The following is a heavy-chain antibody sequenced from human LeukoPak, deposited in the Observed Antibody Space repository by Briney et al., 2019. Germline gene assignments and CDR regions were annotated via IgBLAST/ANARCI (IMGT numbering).Heavy chain of an antibody. CDR2: ISYDGSNK. CDR1: GFTFSSYG. D-gene: IGHD3-3*01. Sequence: PGGSLRLSCAASGFTFSSYGMHWVRQAPGKGLEWVAVISYDGSNKYYADSVKGRFTISRDNSKNTLYLQMNSLRAEDTAVYYCAKEGPKYYDFWSGYSDYWGQGTLVTVSS. V-gene: IGHV3-30*18. CDR3: AKEGPKYYDFWSGYSDY. J-gene: IGHJ4*02.